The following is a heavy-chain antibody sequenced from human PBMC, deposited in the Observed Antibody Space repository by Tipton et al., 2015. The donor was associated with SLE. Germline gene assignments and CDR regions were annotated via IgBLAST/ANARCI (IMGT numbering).Heavy chain of an antibody. CDR2: ISSDGNKE. CDR1: GFIFSSYA. Sequence: SLRLSCAASGFIFSSYAMHWVRQAPGKGPEWLAVISSDGNKEYHADSVKGRLTISRDNVKNTLYLQMNSLRAEDTAVYYCASELGIKGGFDYWGQGTLVTVSS. D-gene: IGHD7-27*01. CDR3: ASELGIKGGFDY. V-gene: IGHV3-30*01. J-gene: IGHJ4*02.